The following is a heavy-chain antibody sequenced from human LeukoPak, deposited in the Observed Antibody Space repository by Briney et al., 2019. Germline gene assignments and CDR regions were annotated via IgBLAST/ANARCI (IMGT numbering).Heavy chain of an antibody. V-gene: IGHV4-34*01. J-gene: IGHJ4*02. D-gene: IGHD3-22*01. CDR2: INHSGST. Sequence: SETLSLTCAVYGGSFSGYYWSWIRQPPGKGLEWIGEINHSGSTNYNPSLRSRVTISVDTSKNQSSLKLSSVTAADTAVYYCARARYYYDSSGYYDYWGQGTLVTVSS. CDR1: GGSFSGYY. CDR3: ARARYYYDSSGYYDY.